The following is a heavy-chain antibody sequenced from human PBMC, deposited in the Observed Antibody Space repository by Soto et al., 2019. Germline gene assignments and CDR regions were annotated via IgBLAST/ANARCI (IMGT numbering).Heavy chain of an antibody. J-gene: IGHJ4*02. Sequence: SETLSLTCNVSGGSVRRGETYWSWIRQSPGNGLEWIGYIHYSGSTYYNPSLRSRVTISGDTSKNQFSLKVSSVTAADTAVYYCARGTSWQLPFDYWGQGTLVTVSS. CDR3: ARGTSWQLPFDY. V-gene: IGHV4-30-4*02. CDR1: GGSVRRGETY. D-gene: IGHD6-13*01. CDR2: IHYSGST.